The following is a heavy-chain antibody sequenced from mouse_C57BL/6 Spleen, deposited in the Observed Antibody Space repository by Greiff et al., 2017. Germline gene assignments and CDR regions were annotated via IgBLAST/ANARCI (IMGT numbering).Heavy chain of an antibody. CDR3: ARHEDYYGSSYEWYFDY. CDR2: ISSGGSYT. V-gene: IGHV5-6*01. J-gene: IGHJ2*01. CDR1: GFTFSSYG. Sequence: EVQLQESGGDLVKPGGSLKLSCAASGFTFSSYGMSWVRQTPDKRLEWVATISSGGSYTYYPDSVKGRFTISRDNAKNTLYLQMSSLKSEDTAMYYCARHEDYYGSSYEWYFDYWGQGTTLTVSS. D-gene: IGHD1-1*01.